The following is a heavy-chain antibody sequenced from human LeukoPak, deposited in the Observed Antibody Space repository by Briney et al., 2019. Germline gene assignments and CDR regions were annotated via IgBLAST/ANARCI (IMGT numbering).Heavy chain of an antibody. V-gene: IGHV3-49*04. CDR1: GFTFGGYA. J-gene: IGHJ4*02. Sequence: GRSLRLSCTASGFTFGGYAMSWVRQAPGKGLEWVGFIRSKAYGGTTEYAASVKGRFTISRDDSKSIAYLQMNSLKTEDTAVYYCTRDRYYYDSSGYYRYFDYWGQGTLVTVSS. D-gene: IGHD3-22*01. CDR3: TRDRYYYDSSGYYRYFDY. CDR2: IRSKAYGGTT.